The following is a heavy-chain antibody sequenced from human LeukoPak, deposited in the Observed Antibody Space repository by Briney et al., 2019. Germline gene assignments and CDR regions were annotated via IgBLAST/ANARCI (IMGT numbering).Heavy chain of an antibody. D-gene: IGHD1-26*01. CDR2: ISTNGGST. Sequence: GGSLRLSCSASGFTFSRYLMHWVRQAPGKGLEYVSAISTNGGSTYYADSVKGRFTISRDNSKNTLYLQMNSLRVEDTAVYHCAKDALWSGSPGGFDPWGQGTLVTVSS. V-gene: IGHV3-64*04. J-gene: IGHJ5*02. CDR3: AKDALWSGSPGGFDP. CDR1: GFTFSRYL.